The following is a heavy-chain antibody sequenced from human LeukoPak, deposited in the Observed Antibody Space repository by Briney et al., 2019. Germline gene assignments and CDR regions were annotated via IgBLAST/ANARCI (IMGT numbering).Heavy chain of an antibody. Sequence: GGSLRLSCTASGFTFSVYAMIWVRQAPEKGLEWASGISGSGGSMYYADSVKGRFTISRDNSKNTLYLQMNSLRAEDTAVYYCAKVWSAAFWSGYFTWFDPWGLGTLVTVSS. CDR3: AKVWSAAFWSGYFTWFDP. CDR1: GFTFSVYA. CDR2: ISGSGGSM. V-gene: IGHV3-23*01. J-gene: IGHJ5*02. D-gene: IGHD3-3*01.